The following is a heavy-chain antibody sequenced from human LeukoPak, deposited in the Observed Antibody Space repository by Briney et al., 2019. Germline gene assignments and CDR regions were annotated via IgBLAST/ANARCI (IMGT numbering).Heavy chain of an antibody. D-gene: IGHD3-10*01. CDR3: ARESMVREIYYYGMDV. Sequence: ASVKVSCKASGHTFTGYYMHWVRQAPGQGLEWMGWINPNSGGTNYAQKFQGRVTMTRDTSISTAYMELSRLRSDDTAVYYCARESMVREIYYYGMDVWGQGTTVTVSS. CDR2: INPNSGGT. CDR1: GHTFTGYY. J-gene: IGHJ6*02. V-gene: IGHV1-2*02.